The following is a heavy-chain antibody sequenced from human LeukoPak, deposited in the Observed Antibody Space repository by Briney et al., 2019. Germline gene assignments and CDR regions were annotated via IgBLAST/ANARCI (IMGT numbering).Heavy chain of an antibody. D-gene: IGHD3-22*01. CDR2: ISSSSSYI. J-gene: IGHJ4*02. Sequence: GGSLGLSCAASGFTFSDFSMNWVRQAPGKGLEWVSSISSSSSYIYYADSVKGRFTISRDNAKNSLYLQMNSLRAEDTAVYYCARAHEGYYDSSGYYHPFDYWGQGTLVTVSS. CDR1: GFTFSDFS. V-gene: IGHV3-21*01. CDR3: ARAHEGYYDSSGYYHPFDY.